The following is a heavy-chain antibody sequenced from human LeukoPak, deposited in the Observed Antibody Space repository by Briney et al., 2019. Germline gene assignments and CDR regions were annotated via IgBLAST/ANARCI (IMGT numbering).Heavy chain of an antibody. Sequence: GGSLRLSCAASGFTFSSYAMSWVRQAPGKGLEWVSAISGSGGSTYYADSVKGRFTISRDNSKNTLYLQMNGLRAEDTAVYYCAKDLGGYSYGPFDYWGQGTLVTVSS. CDR2: ISGSGGST. CDR3: AKDLGGYSYGPFDY. V-gene: IGHV3-23*01. D-gene: IGHD5-18*01. CDR1: GFTFSSYA. J-gene: IGHJ4*02.